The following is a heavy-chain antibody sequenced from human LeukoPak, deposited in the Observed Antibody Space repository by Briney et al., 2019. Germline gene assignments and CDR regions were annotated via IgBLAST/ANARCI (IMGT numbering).Heavy chain of an antibody. CDR3: ARGFREGRTREDTYDFWSGYYTPYNYYYYYMDV. CDR1: GGSFSGYY. D-gene: IGHD3-3*01. CDR2: INHSGST. J-gene: IGHJ6*03. V-gene: IGHV4-34*01. Sequence: PSETLSLTCAVYGGSFSGYYWSWIRQPPGKGLEWIGEINHSGSTNYNPSLKSRVTISVDTSRNQFSLKLSSVTAADTAVYYCARGFREGRTREDTYDFWSGYYTPYNYYYYYMDVWGKGTTVTVSS.